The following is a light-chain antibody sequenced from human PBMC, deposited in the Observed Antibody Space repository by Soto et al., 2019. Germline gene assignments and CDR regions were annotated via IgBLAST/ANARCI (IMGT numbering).Light chain of an antibody. CDR2: SAS. CDR3: HQHNSHPLT. Sequence: EIQMTQSPAAMSASVGERVTICCRASHNINNYLAWFQQKPGKVPKRLIYSASSLKSGVPSRFSGSGSGTDFTLTITGLQPEDTANYYWHQHNSHPLTFGGGTKVEIK. V-gene: IGKV1-17*03. J-gene: IGKJ4*01. CDR1: HNINNY.